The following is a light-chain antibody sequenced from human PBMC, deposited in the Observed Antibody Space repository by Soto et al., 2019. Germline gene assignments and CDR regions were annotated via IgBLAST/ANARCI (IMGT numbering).Light chain of an antibody. V-gene: IGKV1-5*01. Sequence: DIQMTQSPSTLSASVGDRVPITCRASQSIGTWLAWYQHKPGRAPKLLIYDASTLEGGVPSRFSGSRSGTEFTFTISSLQPDDFATYYCQQYNSYSRAFGQGTKVDIK. J-gene: IGKJ1*01. CDR3: QQYNSYSRA. CDR1: QSIGTW. CDR2: DAS.